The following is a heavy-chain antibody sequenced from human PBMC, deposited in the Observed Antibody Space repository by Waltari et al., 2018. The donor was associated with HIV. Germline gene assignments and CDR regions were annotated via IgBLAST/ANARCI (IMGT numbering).Heavy chain of an antibody. CDR1: EFTFTNYA. V-gene: IGHV3-23*01. CDR2: ISGSGGSA. CDR3: AKLSHIAVAGTIDY. D-gene: IGHD6-19*01. J-gene: IGHJ4*02. Sequence: EVQLLESGGGLVQPGGSLRLACAASEFTFTNYARNWVRQAPGKGLEWVSAISGSGGSAYYADSVKGRFTISRDNSKNTLFLQMDSLRAEDTAIYYCAKLSHIAVAGTIDYWGQGTLVTVSA.